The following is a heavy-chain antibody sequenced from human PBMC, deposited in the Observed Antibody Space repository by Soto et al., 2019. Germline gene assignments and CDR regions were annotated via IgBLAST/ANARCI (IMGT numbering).Heavy chain of an antibody. D-gene: IGHD6-19*01. CDR3: ARGLVTNRWVETAAMPGIAVAVNDY. J-gene: IGHJ4*02. CDR1: GYTFTSYG. Sequence: ASVKVSCKASGYTFTSYGISWVRQAPGQGLEWMGWISAYNGNTNYAQKLQGRVTMTTDTSTSTAYMELRSLRSDDTAVYYCARGLVTNRWVETAAMPGIAVAVNDYWGQGTLVTVSS. V-gene: IGHV1-18*01. CDR2: ISAYNGNT.